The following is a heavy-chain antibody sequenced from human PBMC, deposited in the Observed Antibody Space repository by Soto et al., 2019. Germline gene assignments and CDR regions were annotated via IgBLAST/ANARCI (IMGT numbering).Heavy chain of an antibody. D-gene: IGHD6-19*01. CDR2: IYYSGST. V-gene: IGHV4-39*01. J-gene: IGHJ4*02. CDR3: ARQGIAVELDY. CDR1: GGSISSSSYY. Sequence: QLQLQESGPGLVKPSETLSLTCTVSGGSISSSSYYWGWIRQPPGKGLEWIGSIYYSGSTYYNPSLKSRVTISGDTSKNQFARKLSSVTAADTAVYYCARQGIAVELDYWGQGTLVTVSS.